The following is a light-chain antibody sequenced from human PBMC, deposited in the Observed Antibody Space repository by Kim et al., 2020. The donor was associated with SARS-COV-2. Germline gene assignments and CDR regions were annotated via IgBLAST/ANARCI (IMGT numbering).Light chain of an antibody. CDR3: QQTHSFPRT. Sequence: AAVGTRVTFTCRASQDISSWLGWYQQKPGKAPKVLIYEASNLQSGVPSRFSGVGSGTDFTLTINSLQPEDFATYYCQQTHSFPRTFGGGTKVDIK. J-gene: IGKJ4*01. CDR2: EAS. V-gene: IGKV1D-12*01. CDR1: QDISSW.